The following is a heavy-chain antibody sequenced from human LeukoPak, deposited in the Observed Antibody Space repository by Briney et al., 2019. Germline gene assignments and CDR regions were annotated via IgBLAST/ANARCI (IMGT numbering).Heavy chain of an antibody. V-gene: IGHV4-38-2*02. CDR2: IYHSGST. D-gene: IGHD2-2*02. Sequence: PSETLSLTCTVSGYSISSGYYWGWIRQPPGKGLEWIGSIYHSGSTYYNPSLKSRVTISVDTSKNQFSLKLSSVTAADTAVYYCARDFPGYCSSTSCYSWGQGTLVTVSS. J-gene: IGHJ4*02. CDR3: ARDFPGYCSSTSCYS. CDR1: GYSISSGYY.